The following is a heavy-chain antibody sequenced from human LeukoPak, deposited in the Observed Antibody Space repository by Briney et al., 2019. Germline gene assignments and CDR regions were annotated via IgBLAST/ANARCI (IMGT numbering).Heavy chain of an antibody. Sequence: NTSETLSLTCTVSGGSIGSSTYYWGWMPPPPGKGRVWIGSIYCSGTSYYNPSLKSRVTISVDTSKNQFSLKLSSVTAADTAVYYCARGHIVDTAMAPNWFDPWGQGTLVTVS. J-gene: IGHJ5*02. CDR2: IYCSGTS. CDR1: GGSIGSSTYY. V-gene: IGHV4-39*07. D-gene: IGHD5-18*01. CDR3: ARGHIVDTAMAPNWFDP.